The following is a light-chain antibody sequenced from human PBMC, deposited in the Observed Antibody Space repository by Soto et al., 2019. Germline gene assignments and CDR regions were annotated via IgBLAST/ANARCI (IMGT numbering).Light chain of an antibody. CDR1: DIGSKG. Sequence: SYELTQPPSVSVAPGQTAKITCGGNDIGSKGVHWYQQKPGQAPVLVVHDDRDRPSGIPERFSGSNSENTATLIISRVEAGDEADYYCQVWDSTSDHPEVIFGGGTKLTVL. CDR2: DDR. J-gene: IGLJ2*01. V-gene: IGLV3-21*02. CDR3: QVWDSTSDHPEVI.